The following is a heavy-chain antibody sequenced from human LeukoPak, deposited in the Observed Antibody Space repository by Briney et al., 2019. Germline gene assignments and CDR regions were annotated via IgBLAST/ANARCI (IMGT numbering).Heavy chain of an antibody. D-gene: IGHD3-10*01. J-gene: IGHJ4*02. CDR1: GGTFSTSG. Sequence: GSSVKVSCKASGGTFSTSGITWVRQAPGQGLEWMGRISANNGNTNYAQNVQDRVTMTTDTSTSTAYMELRSLRSDDTAVYYCARLYYYGSGSLSYWGQGTLVTVSS. CDR3: ARLYYYGSGSLSY. V-gene: IGHV1-18*01. CDR2: ISANNGNT.